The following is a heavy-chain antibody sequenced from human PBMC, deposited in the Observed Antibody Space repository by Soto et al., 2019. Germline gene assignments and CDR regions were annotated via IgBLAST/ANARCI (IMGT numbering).Heavy chain of an antibody. D-gene: IGHD6-25*01. J-gene: IGHJ6*02. CDR2: IIPIFGTA. CDR1: GGTFSSYA. V-gene: IGHV1-69*13. Sequence: SVKVSCKASGGTFSSYAISWVRQAPGQGLEWMGGIIPIFGTANYAQKFQGRVTITADESTSTAYMELSSLRSEDTAVYYCARGGRLNYYYYGMDVWGQGTTVTVSS. CDR3: ARGGRLNYYYYGMDV.